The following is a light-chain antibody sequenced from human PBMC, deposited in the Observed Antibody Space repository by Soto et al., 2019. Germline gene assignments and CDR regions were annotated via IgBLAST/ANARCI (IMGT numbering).Light chain of an antibody. V-gene: IGKV3-11*01. CDR3: QQRVNWIT. J-gene: IGKJ4*01. CDR1: QSVGTY. Sequence: EIVLTQSPAILSLSPGERATLSCRASQSVGTYLDWYQQKLGQAPRLLIYDASNRATGIPARFSGSWSGTDFTLTISSLEPEDFAVYYCQQRVNWITFGGGTKVEL. CDR2: DAS.